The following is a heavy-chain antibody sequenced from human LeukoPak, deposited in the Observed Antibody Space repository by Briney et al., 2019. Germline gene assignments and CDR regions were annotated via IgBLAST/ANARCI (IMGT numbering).Heavy chain of an antibody. V-gene: IGHV3-33*06. CDR3: AKGEQQLVEELDY. CDR1: GFSFSSYG. D-gene: IGHD6-13*01. J-gene: IGHJ4*02. CDR2: IWYDGSNK. Sequence: QPGRSLRLSCAASGFSFSSYGMHWVRQAPGKGLEWVAVIWYDGSNKYYADSVKGRFTISRDNSKNTLYLQMNSLRAEDTAVYYCAKGEQQLVEELDYWGQGTLVTVSS.